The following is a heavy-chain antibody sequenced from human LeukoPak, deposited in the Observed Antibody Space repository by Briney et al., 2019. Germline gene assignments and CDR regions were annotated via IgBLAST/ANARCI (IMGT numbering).Heavy chain of an antibody. D-gene: IGHD3-10*01. V-gene: IGHV4-59*01. CDR1: GGSISRYY. CDR3: ARDHPMVRGVGTGFDP. J-gene: IGHJ5*02. CDR2: IYYSGST. Sequence: SETLSLTCTVSGGSISRYYWSWIRQPPGKGLEWIGYIYYSGSTNYNPSLKSRVTISVDTSKNQFSLKLSSVTAADTAVYYCARDHPMVRGVGTGFDPWGQGTLVTVSS.